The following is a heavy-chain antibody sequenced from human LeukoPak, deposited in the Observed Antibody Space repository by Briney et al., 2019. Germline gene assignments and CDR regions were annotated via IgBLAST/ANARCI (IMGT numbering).Heavy chain of an antibody. D-gene: IGHD3-22*01. V-gene: IGHV4-39*07. Sequence: WVRQAPGKGLEWIGSIYYSGSTYYNPSLKSRVTISVDTSKNQFSLKLSSVTAADTAVYYCAREWYYDSSGYYYLDAFDIWGQGTMVTVSS. CDR3: AREWYYDSSGYYYLDAFDI. J-gene: IGHJ3*02. CDR2: IYYSGST.